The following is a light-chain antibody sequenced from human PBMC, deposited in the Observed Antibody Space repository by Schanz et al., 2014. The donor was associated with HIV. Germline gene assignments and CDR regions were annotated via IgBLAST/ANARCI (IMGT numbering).Light chain of an antibody. V-gene: IGKV3-20*01. J-gene: IGKJ3*01. CDR3: QHYGSS. CDR2: ATS. CDR1: QSLSSSY. Sequence: EIVLTQSPGSLSLSPGGRATLSCGASQSLSSSYLAWYQQKRDQPPRLVIYATSTRAAGIPDRFSGTGSGTDFTLTISRLEPEDFAVYYCQHYGSSFGPGTKVDIK.